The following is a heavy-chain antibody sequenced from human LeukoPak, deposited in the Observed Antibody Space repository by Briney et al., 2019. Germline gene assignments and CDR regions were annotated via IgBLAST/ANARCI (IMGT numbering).Heavy chain of an antibody. CDR2: IRPDGSEK. D-gene: IGHD3-16*01. CDR1: GFTFSTYW. V-gene: IGHV3-7*01. J-gene: IGHJ4*02. CDR3: ARAGGGRPFDY. Sequence: GGSLRLSCAASGFTFSTYWINWVRQAPGKGPEWVANIRPDGSEKYYVDSVKGRFTISRDNAKNSLYLQMNSLRADDTAMYYCARAGGGRPFDYWGQGTLVTVSS.